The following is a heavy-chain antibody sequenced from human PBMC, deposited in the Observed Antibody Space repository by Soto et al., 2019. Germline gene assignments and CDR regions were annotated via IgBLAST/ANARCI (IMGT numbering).Heavy chain of an antibody. J-gene: IGHJ3*02. CDR1: GGSFSSYY. D-gene: IGHD3-10*01. CDR3: ARVGIMVRGLINGDAVFEI. CDR2: INHSGST. Sequence: SDTLSFTCAVYGGSFSSYYWSWIRQPPGKGLEWIGEINHSGSTNYNPSLKSRVTISVDTSKNQFSLKLNSVPAADTAVYYCARVGIMVRGLINGDAVFEIWGQGKMVPV. V-gene: IGHV4-34*01.